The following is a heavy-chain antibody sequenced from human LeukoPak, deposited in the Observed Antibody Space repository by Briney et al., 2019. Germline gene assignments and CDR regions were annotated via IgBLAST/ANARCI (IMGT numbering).Heavy chain of an antibody. CDR1: GFTFSSYA. V-gene: IGHV3-23*01. CDR2: ISGTGGST. Sequence: GGSLRLSCTASGFTFSSYAMSWVRQAPGKGLEWVSVISGTGGSTNHADSVKGRFTISRDNSKNTLYLQMNSLGAEDTAVYYCAKESGDDGSGYYEVFDYWGQGTPVTVFS. CDR3: AKESGDDGSGYYEVFDY. J-gene: IGHJ4*02. D-gene: IGHD3-22*01.